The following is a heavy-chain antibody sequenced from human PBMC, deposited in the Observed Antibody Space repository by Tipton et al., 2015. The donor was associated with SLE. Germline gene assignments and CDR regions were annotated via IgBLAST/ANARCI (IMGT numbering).Heavy chain of an antibody. CDR3: ARVHDYGGSYSYGMDV. CDR1: GASISSGNYY. CDR2: IYYTRST. V-gene: IGHV4-31*03. Sequence: TLSLTCTVSGASISSGNYYWTWIRQHPGKGLEWIGYIYYTRSTFYNSSLKSRATISVDTSKNQVSLDLSSVTAADTAVYYCARVHDYGGSYSYGMDVWGQGTTVTVSS. J-gene: IGHJ6*02. D-gene: IGHD4-23*01.